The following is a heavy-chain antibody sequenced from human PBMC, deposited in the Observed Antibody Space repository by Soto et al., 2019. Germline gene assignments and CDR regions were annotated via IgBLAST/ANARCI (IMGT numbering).Heavy chain of an antibody. J-gene: IGHJ3*02. CDR1: GYTFTSYC. CDR3: ASMEPPSYSSGWYDAFDI. Sequence: WASVKVSCKASGYTFTSYCIGWRRQNQGKGLEWMGIIYPGDSDTRYSPSFQGQVTISADKSISTAYLQWSSLKASDTAMYYCASMEPPSYSSGWYDAFDIWGQGTMVTVSS. D-gene: IGHD6-19*01. CDR2: IYPGDSDT. V-gene: IGHV5-51*01.